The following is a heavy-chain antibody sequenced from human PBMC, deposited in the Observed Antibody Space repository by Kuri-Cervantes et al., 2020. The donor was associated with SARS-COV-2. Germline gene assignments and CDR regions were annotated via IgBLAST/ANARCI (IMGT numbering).Heavy chain of an antibody. CDR2: ISGSGTTT. J-gene: IGHJ4*02. V-gene: IGHV3-48*03. Sequence: GESLKISCAVSRFTFRSYEINWVRQAPGQGLEWVSYISGSGTTTYYADSVKGRFTISRDNSKNSLYLEMNSLRPEDTAVYYCAKVETASLDYWGQGTPVTVSS. CDR3: AKVETASLDY. CDR1: RFTFRSYE. D-gene: IGHD3-3*01.